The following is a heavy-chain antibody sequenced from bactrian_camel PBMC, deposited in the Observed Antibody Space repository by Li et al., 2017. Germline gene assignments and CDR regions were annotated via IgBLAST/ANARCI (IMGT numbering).Heavy chain of an antibody. CDR1: GFTFSTYY. D-gene: IGHD1*01. V-gene: IGHV3-2*01. Sequence: VQLVESGGGLVQPGGSLRLSCAASGFTFSTYYMAWVRQAPGKGLEWVSSITTDGSNTYYADSVKGRFTVSQDNAKSTLYLQMNSLKSEDTAVYYCATQRNAEVPDGDWSLGTQVTVS. CDR3: ATQRNAEVPDGD. J-gene: IGHJ4*01. CDR2: ITTDGSNT.